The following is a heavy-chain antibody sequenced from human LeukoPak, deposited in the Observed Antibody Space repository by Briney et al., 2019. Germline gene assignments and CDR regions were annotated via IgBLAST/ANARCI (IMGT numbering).Heavy chain of an antibody. CDR1: GFTFDDYA. D-gene: IGHD1-26*01. V-gene: IGHV3-9*01. J-gene: IGHJ4*02. CDR3: AKGYGGDLLYYFDY. Sequence: GGSLRLSCAASGFTFDDYAMHWVRQAPGKGLEWVSGISWNSGRIGYADSVKGRFTTSRDSAKNSLYLQMNSLRTEDTAFYYCAKGYGGDLLYYFDYWGQGTLVTVSS. CDR2: ISWNSGRI.